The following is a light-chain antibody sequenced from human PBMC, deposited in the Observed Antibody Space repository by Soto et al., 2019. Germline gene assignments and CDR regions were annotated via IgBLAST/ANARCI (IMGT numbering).Light chain of an antibody. CDR2: DVS. Sequence: QSVLTQPASVSGSPGQSITISCTGTSSDVGGYNSVSWYQHHPGKAPKLMIYDVSNRSSGVSSRFSGSKSDNTASLTISGLQADDEADYYCTSYTSRSTYVFVTGTKVTVL. V-gene: IGLV2-14*03. J-gene: IGLJ1*01. CDR1: SSDVGGYNS. CDR3: TSYTSRSTYV.